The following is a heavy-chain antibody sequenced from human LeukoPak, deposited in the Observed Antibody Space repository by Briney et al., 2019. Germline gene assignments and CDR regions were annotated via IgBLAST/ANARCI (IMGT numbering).Heavy chain of an antibody. CDR2: ISSSSSYI. Sequence: NPGGSLRLSCAASGFTFSSYSMNWVRQAPGKGLEWVSSISSSSSYIYYADSVKGRFTISRDNAKNSLYLQMNSLRAEDTAVYYCARETSAPRYFDLWGRGTLVTVSS. CDR3: ARETSAPRYFDL. V-gene: IGHV3-21*01. CDR1: GFTFSSYS. J-gene: IGHJ2*01.